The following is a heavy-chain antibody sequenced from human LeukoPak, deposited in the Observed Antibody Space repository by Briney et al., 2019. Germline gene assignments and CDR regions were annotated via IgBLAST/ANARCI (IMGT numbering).Heavy chain of an antibody. D-gene: IGHD3-22*01. CDR1: GGSISSYY. J-gene: IGHJ5*02. CDR3: ARGSYYYDSSGYHSWFDP. V-gene: IGHV4-59*01. CDR2: IYYSGST. Sequence: PSETLSLTCTVSGGSISSYYWSWIRQPPGKGQEWIGYIYYSGSTNYNPSLKSRVTISVDTSKNQFSLKLSSVTAADTAVYYCARGSYYYDSSGYHSWFDPWGQGTLVSVSS.